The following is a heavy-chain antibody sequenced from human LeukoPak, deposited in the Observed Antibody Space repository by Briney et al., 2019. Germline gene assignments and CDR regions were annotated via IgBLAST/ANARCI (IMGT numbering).Heavy chain of an antibody. J-gene: IGHJ4*02. Sequence: GGSLRLSCAASGFTFVDYAMHWVCQAPGKGLEWVSLISGVGGSTSYADSVKGRFTVSRDTSKTSLYLQMNSLRTEDTAFYYCAKAVYSSAWSDLDYWGQGTLVTVSS. CDR3: AKAVYSSAWSDLDY. D-gene: IGHD6-19*01. CDR2: ISGVGGST. CDR1: GFTFVDYA. V-gene: IGHV3-43*02.